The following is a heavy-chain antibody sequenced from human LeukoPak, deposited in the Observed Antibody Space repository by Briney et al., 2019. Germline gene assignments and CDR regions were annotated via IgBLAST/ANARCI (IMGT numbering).Heavy chain of an antibody. CDR3: ARGDGYCSGGSCMIFDY. V-gene: IGHV1-18*01. CDR2: ISAYTGKT. D-gene: IGHD2-15*01. J-gene: IGHJ4*02. Sequence: ASVKVSCKASGYTFTNYGITWVRQASGQGIERMGWISAYTGKTNSAQKLQGRVTMTTDTSTSTGYMGLRSLRSDDTAVYYCARGDGYCSGGSCMIFDYWGQGTLVTVSS. CDR1: GYTFTNYG.